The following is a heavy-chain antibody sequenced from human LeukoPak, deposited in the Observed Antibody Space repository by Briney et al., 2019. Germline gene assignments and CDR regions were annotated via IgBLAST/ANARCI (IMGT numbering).Heavy chain of an antibody. V-gene: IGHV4-59*01. CDR3: ARARPNYDFWSGYYFDY. CDR1: GGSISSYY. CDR2: IYYSGST. Sequence: PSETLSLTCTVSGGSISSYYWSWIRQPPGKGLEWIGYIYYSGSTNYNPSLKSRVTISVDTPKNQFSLKLSSVTAADTAVYYCARARPNYDFWSGYYFDYWGQGTLVTVSS. J-gene: IGHJ4*02. D-gene: IGHD3-3*01.